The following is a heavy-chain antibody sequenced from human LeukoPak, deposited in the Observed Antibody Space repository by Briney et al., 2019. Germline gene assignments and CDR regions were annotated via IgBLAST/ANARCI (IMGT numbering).Heavy chain of an antibody. V-gene: IGHV4-39*07. CDR3: AREGNYDFWSGYSSDRDAFDI. J-gene: IGHJ3*02. CDR2: INHSGST. CDR1: SGSISSNYYY. Sequence: PSETLSLTCAVSSGSISSNYYYWGWIRQPPGKGLEWIGEINHSGSTNYNPSLKSRVTISVDTSKNQFSLKLSSVTAADTAVYYCAREGNYDFWSGYSSDRDAFDIWGQGTMVTVSS. D-gene: IGHD3-3*01.